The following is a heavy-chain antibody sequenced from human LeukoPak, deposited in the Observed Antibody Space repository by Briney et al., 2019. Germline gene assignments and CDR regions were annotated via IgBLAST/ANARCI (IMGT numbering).Heavy chain of an antibody. CDR3: AKISTPYTAMVQYYFDY. D-gene: IGHD5-18*01. CDR1: GFTFSSYA. V-gene: IGHV3-30-3*02. Sequence: QPGRSLRLSCAASGFTFSSYAMHWVRQAPGKGLEWVAVISYDGSNKYYADSVKGRFTISRDNSKNTLYLQMNSLRAEDTAVYYCAKISTPYTAMVQYYFDYWGQGTLVTVSS. J-gene: IGHJ4*02. CDR2: ISYDGSNK.